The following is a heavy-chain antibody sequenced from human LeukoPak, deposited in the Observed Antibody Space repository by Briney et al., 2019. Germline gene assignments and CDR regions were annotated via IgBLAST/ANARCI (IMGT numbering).Heavy chain of an antibody. CDR2: MNPNSGNT. J-gene: IGHJ6*02. V-gene: IGHV1-8*01. CDR1: GYTFTSYD. Sequence: ASVKVSCKASGYTFTSYDINWVRQATGQGLEWMGWMNPNSGNTGYAQKFQGRVTMTRNTSISTAYMELSSLRSEDTAVYYCARGYSSWYYYYYGMDVWGQGTTVTVSS. CDR3: ARGYSSWYYYYYGMDV. D-gene: IGHD6-6*01.